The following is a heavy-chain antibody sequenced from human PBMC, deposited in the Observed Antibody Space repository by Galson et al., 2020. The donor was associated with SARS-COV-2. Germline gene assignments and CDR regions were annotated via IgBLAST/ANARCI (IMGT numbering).Heavy chain of an antibody. CDR2: INDLGST. Sequence: SETLSLTCAVYGGSFSGYFWSWIRKTPGKGLEWIGEINDLGSTNHNPSLKSRATISVDTSKNQFSLELNSVTAANTAVYYCARRKTADHYWDFDLWGRCALVTVSA. CDR1: GGSFSGYF. J-gene: IGHJ2*01. CDR3: ARRKTADHYWDFDL. V-gene: IGHV4-34*04.